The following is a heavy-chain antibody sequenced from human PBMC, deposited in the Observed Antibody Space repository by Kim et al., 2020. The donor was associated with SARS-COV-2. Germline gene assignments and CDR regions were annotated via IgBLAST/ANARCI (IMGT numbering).Heavy chain of an antibody. J-gene: IGHJ6*02. CDR1: GFSFSSYS. CDR2: ISRSNNYI. V-gene: IGHV3-21*01. Sequence: GGSLRLSCAASGFSFSSYSMNWVRQAPGKGLEWVSSISRSNNYIYYAASVKGRFNISRDNAKNSLYLQINSLRAEDTAVYYCARDQGGITLGSYGMDIWGQGTTVTVSS. CDR3: ARDQGGITLGSYGMDI. D-gene: IGHD3-16*01.